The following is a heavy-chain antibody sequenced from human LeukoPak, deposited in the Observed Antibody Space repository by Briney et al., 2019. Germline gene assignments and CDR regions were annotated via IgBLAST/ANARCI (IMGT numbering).Heavy chain of an antibody. V-gene: IGHV3-30-3*01. J-gene: IGHJ3*02. CDR3: ARDSLWFGELFSAFDI. CDR1: GFTFSSYA. Sequence: PGGSLRLSCAASGFTFSSYAMHWVRQAPGKGLEWVAVISYDGSNKYYADSVKGRFTISRDNSKNTLYLQMNSLRAEDTAVYYCARDSLWFGELFSAFDIWGQGTMVTVSS. CDR2: ISYDGSNK. D-gene: IGHD3-10*01.